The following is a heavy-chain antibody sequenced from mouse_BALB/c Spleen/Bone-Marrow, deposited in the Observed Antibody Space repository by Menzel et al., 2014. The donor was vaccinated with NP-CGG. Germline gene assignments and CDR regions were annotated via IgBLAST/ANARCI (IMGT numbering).Heavy chain of an antibody. CDR2: IDPENGNT. V-gene: IGHV14-1*02. CDR1: GFNIKDYY. Sequence: VQLQQSGAELVRPRALVKLSCKASGFNIKDYYMHWVKQRPEQGLEWIGWIDPENGNTIYDPKFQGKASITADTSPNTAYLQLSSLTSEDTAVYYCAGGNYRFAYWGQGTLVTVSA. J-gene: IGHJ3*01. CDR3: AGGNYRFAY. D-gene: IGHD2-1*01.